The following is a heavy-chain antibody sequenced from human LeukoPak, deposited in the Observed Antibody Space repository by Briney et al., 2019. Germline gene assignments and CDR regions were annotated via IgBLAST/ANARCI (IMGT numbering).Heavy chain of an antibody. J-gene: IGHJ4*02. D-gene: IGHD1-26*01. CDR1: GFTFNTYG. CDR2: ISYDGTNK. Sequence: GGSLRLSCAVSGFTFNTYGIHWVRQTPNKGLEWVALISYDGTNKYYADSVKGRFTISRDNSKNTLYLQMDSLRAEDTAVYYCAKDRSGMGYYFDFWGQGTLVTVSS. V-gene: IGHV3-30*18. CDR3: AKDRSGMGYYFDF.